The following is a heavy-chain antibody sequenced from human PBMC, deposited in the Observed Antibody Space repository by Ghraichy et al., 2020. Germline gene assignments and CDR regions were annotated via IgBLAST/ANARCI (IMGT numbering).Heavy chain of an antibody. CDR2: FDPEDGET. CDR3: ATDRGYYDSSGYYFDY. D-gene: IGHD3-22*01. V-gene: IGHV1-24*01. CDR1: GYTLTELS. Sequence: ASVKVSCKVSGYTLTELSMHWVRQAPGKGLEWMGGFDPEDGETIYAQKFQGRVTMTEDTSTDTAYMELSSLRSEDTAVYYCATDRGYYDSSGYYFDYWGQGTLVTVSS. J-gene: IGHJ4*02.